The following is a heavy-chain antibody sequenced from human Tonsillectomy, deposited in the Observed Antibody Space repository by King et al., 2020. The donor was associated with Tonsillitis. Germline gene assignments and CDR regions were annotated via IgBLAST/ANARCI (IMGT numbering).Heavy chain of an antibody. CDR1: GYTSNIYG. V-gene: IGHV1-18*01. CDR2: INGSNGNK. CDR3: ALDILTGFYEY. J-gene: IGHJ4*02. Sequence: QLVQSGAEVKKPGASVKVSCKAAGYTSNIYGIIWVRQAPGQGLEWVGWINGSNGNKIYAQKPQGRVTVTTETSTRTAYMELRSLRSDDTAVYYCALDILTGFYEYWGQGTLVTVSS. D-gene: IGHD3-9*01.